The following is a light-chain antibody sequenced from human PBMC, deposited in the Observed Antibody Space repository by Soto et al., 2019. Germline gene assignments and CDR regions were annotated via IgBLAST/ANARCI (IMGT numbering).Light chain of an antibody. CDR2: DAS. J-gene: IGKJ5*01. CDR1: QGITSC. CDR3: QQYHTSSIT. Sequence: DIQLTQSPSSLSASVGDRLTITCRVSQGITSCLNWHRQKPGKAPNLLIYDASTLERGVPSRFSGTGSGTEFTLTIDRLQPDDFATYYCQQYHTSSITFGQGTRLEIK. V-gene: IGKV1-5*01.